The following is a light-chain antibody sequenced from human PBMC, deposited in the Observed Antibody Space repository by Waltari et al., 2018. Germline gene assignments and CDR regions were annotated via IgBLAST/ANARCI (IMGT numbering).Light chain of an antibody. CDR1: SSNIGKNT. J-gene: IGLJ3*02. V-gene: IGLV1-44*01. CDR3: STWDDSLNGRV. CDR2: NDN. Sequence: QSVLTQPPSASGTPGQGFTTSSSGSSSNIGKNTVSWYQQFPGTAPKLLIHNDNQRPSGVPDRCSGSKAGTSASLAISGLQSEDQGHYYCSTWDDSLNGRVFGGGTEVTVL.